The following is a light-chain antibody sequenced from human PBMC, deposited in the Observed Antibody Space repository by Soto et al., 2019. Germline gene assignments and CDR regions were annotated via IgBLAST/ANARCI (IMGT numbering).Light chain of an antibody. CDR2: KAS. V-gene: IGKV1-9*01. J-gene: IGKJ5*01. CDR3: QQFHSFPIT. Sequence: DIQMTQSPSFLSASVGDRVTITCRASQGIRSYLAWYQQKPGKAPQLLIEKASTLESGVPSRSSGSGSGTDFTLTINSLQPEDYATYYCQQFHSFPITFGQGTRLEIK. CDR1: QGIRSY.